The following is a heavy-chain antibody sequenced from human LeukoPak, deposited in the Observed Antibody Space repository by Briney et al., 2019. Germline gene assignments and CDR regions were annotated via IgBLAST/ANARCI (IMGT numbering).Heavy chain of an antibody. CDR2: ISWNSGTI. J-gene: IGHJ4*02. D-gene: IGHD1-14*01. CDR3: AKDIPGPL. V-gene: IGHV3-9*01. CDR1: GFTFDDYA. Sequence: TGGSLRLSCAASGFTFDDYAMHWVRQAPGKGLEWVSGISWNSGTIGYADSVKGRFTISRDNAKNSLYLQMNSLRAEDTALYYCAKDIPGPLWGQGTLVTVSS.